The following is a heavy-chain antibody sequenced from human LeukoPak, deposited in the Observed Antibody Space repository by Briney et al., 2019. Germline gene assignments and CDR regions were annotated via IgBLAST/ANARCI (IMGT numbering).Heavy chain of an antibody. CDR1: GFTFSGYW. J-gene: IGHJ4*02. CDR3: ASSLVG. CDR2: IKEDGSEK. V-gene: IGHV3-7*05. D-gene: IGHD3-16*01. Sequence: GGSLRLSYAASGFTFSGYWMSWVRQAPGKGLEWVANIKEDGSEKYYVDSVKGRFTISRDNAKNSLYLQMNSLRAEDTAVYYCASSLVGWGQGTLVTVSS.